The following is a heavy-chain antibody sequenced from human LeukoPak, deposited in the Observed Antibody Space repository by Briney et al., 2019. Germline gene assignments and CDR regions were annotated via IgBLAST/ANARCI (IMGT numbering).Heavy chain of an antibody. Sequence: QPGGSLRLSCAASGLTFSSDWMHWVRQVPGKGLVWVSRINSDASTINYADSVKGRFTISRDNAKNSLYLQMNSLRAEDTAVYYCARDLESYNSGGYYLGYWGQGALVTVSS. CDR1: GLTFSSDW. CDR2: INSDASTI. D-gene: IGHD3-22*01. CDR3: ARDLESYNSGGYYLGY. J-gene: IGHJ4*02. V-gene: IGHV3-74*01.